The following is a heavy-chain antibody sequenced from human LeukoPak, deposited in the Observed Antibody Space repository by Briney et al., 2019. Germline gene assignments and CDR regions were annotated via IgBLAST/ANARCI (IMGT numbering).Heavy chain of an antibody. CDR3: ARVSGSYSGDNWFDP. Sequence: GASVKVSCKASGYTFTTHDINWVRQATGQGLEWLGWMSPNSGDTGYAQKFQGRVTMTSDSSISTAYMELSSLRSEDTAVYYCARVSGSYSGDNWFDPWGQGTLVTVSS. CDR2: MSPNSGDT. J-gene: IGHJ5*02. CDR1: GYTFTTHD. D-gene: IGHD1-26*01. V-gene: IGHV1-8*01.